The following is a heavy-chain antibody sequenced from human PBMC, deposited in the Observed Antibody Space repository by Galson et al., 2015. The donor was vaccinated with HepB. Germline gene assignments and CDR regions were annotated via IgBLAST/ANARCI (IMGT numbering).Heavy chain of an antibody. CDR3: ARGYDSSGYSRALCAY. V-gene: IGHV1-46*01. CDR1: GYTFTSYY. J-gene: IGHJ4*02. CDR2: INPSGGST. Sequence: SVKVSCKASGYTFTSYYMHWVRQAPGQGLEWMGIINPSGGSTSYAQKFQGRVTMTRDTSTSTVYMELSSLRSEDTAVYYCARGYDSSGYSRALCAYWGQGTLVTVSS. D-gene: IGHD3-22*01.